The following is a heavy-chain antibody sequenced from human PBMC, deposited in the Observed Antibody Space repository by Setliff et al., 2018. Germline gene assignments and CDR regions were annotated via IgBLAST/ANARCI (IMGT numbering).Heavy chain of an antibody. Sequence: GEYLKISCKGSGYSFTSYWIGWVRQMPGKGLEWMGVVFPVDSDTRYSPSFQGQVTTSADKSIRTAYLQWSSLKASDTAIYYCARLGRYDAFDIWGQGTVVTVSS. CDR1: GYSFTSYW. V-gene: IGHV5-51*01. CDR3: ARLGRYDAFDI. D-gene: IGHD3-16*01. J-gene: IGHJ3*02. CDR2: VFPVDSDT.